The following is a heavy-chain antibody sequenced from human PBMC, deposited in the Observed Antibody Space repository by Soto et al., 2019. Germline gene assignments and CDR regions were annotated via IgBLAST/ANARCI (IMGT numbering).Heavy chain of an antibody. J-gene: IGHJ6*02. V-gene: IGHV4-4*02. CDR1: SGSIDTTNW. CDR2: ILHSGNT. CDR3: ARRTWGMDV. Sequence: QVQLQESGPGLVKPSGTLSLTCAVSSGSIDTTNWWSWVRQPTGTGLEWLGEILHSGNTYYNPSLESRVTISVDTSKNQFSLNRRSVTAADTAVYYCARRTWGMDVWGQGTTVTVSS. D-gene: IGHD2-8*01.